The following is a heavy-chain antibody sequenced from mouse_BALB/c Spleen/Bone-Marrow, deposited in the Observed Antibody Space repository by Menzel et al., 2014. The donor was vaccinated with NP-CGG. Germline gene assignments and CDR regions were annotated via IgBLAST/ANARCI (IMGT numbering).Heavy chain of an antibody. CDR1: GFTFTDYY. CDR3: ARFPMDY. CDR2: IRNKAYGYTT. J-gene: IGHJ4*01. Sequence: EVKVVESGGGLVLPGGSLRLSCTTSGFTFTDYYMSWVRQPPGKALEWLAFIRNKAYGYTTEYSASVRGRFTISRDNSQSILYLQMNTLRAEDSATYYCARFPMDYWGQGTSVTVSS. V-gene: IGHV7-3*02.